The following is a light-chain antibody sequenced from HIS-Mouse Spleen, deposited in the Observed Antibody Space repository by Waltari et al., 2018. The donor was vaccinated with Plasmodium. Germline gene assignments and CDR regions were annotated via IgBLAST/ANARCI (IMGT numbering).Light chain of an antibody. CDR2: EGS. CDR1: SRDVGSYTL. Sequence: QSALTQPASVSGSPGQSITISCTGTSRDVGSYTLVSWYQQHPGNAPKLMIYEGSKRPSGVSNRFSGSKSGNTASLTISGLQAEDEADYYCCSYAGSSTNWVFGGGTKLTVL. CDR3: CSYAGSSTNWV. J-gene: IGLJ3*02. V-gene: IGLV2-23*01.